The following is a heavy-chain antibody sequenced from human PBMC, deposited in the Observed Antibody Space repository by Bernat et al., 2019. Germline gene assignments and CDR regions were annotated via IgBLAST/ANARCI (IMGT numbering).Heavy chain of an antibody. CDR1: GGSFSGYY. V-gene: IGHV4-34*01. J-gene: IGHJ4*02. D-gene: IGHD1-26*01. Sequence: QVQLQQWGAGLLKPSETLSLTCAVYGGSFSGYYWSWIRQPPGKGLEWIGEINHSGSTNYNPSLKSRVTISVDTSKNQFSLKLSSVTAADTAVYYCARLSGGDPHAFDYWGQGTLVTVSS. CDR2: INHSGST. CDR3: ARLSGGDPHAFDY.